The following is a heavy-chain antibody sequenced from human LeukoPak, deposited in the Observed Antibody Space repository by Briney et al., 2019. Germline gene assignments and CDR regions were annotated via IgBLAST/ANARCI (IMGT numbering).Heavy chain of an antibody. Sequence: PSETLSLTCAIYGGSFSGYYWSWIRQPPGKGLEWIGEINHSGSTNYNPSLKSRVTISVDTSKNQFSLKLSSVTAADTAVHYCARGRKWLRSYYFDYWGQGTLVTVSS. V-gene: IGHV4-34*01. CDR3: ARGRKWLRSYYFDY. CDR1: GGSFSGYY. CDR2: INHSGST. J-gene: IGHJ4*02. D-gene: IGHD5-12*01.